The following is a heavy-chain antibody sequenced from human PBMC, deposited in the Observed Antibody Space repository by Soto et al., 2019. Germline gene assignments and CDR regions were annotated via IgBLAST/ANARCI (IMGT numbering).Heavy chain of an antibody. CDR3: ARGGRTPPFYYYGMDV. J-gene: IGHJ6*02. V-gene: IGHV1-69*06. CDR1: GGTFSSYA. D-gene: IGHD1-7*01. Sequence: SVKVSCKASGGTFSSYAISWVRQAPGQGLEWMGGIIPIFGTANYAQKFQGRVTITADKSTSTAYMELSSLRSEDTAVYYCARGGRTPPFYYYGMDVWGQGTTVTVSS. CDR2: IIPIFGTA.